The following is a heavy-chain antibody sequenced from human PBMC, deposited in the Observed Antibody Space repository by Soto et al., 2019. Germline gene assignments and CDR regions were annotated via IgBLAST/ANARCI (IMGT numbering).Heavy chain of an antibody. CDR3: ARDRKPPGIAAAGTSGYYYGMDV. J-gene: IGHJ6*02. CDR1: GFTFSSYA. Sequence: QVQLVESGGGVVQPGRSLRLSCAASGFTFSSYAMHWVRQAPGKGLEWVAVISYDGSNKYYADSVKGRFTISRDNSKNTLYLQMNSLRAEDTAVYYCARDRKPPGIAAAGTSGYYYGMDVWGQGTTVTVSS. D-gene: IGHD6-13*01. V-gene: IGHV3-30-3*01. CDR2: ISYDGSNK.